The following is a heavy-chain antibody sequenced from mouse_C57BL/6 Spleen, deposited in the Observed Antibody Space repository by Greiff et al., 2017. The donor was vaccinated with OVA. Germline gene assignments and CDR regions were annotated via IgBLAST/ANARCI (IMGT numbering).Heavy chain of an antibody. CDR1: GYTFTSYW. V-gene: IGHV1-55*01. CDR2: IYPGSGST. D-gene: IGHD2-1*01. CDR3: ARYYYGNYGWFAY. J-gene: IGHJ3*01. Sequence: QVQLQQPGAELVKPGASVKMSCKASGYTFTSYWITWVKQRPGQGLEWIGDIYPGSGSTNYNEKFKSKATLTVDTSSSTAYMQLSSLTSEDSAVYYCARYYYGNYGWFAYWGQGTLVTVSA.